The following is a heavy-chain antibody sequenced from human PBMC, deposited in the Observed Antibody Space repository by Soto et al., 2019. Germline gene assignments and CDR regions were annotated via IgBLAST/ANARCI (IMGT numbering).Heavy chain of an antibody. J-gene: IGHJ3*02. CDR2: INAGNGNT. V-gene: IGHV1-3*01. CDR3: AREEDIVVVPAAIRNDAFDI. D-gene: IGHD2-2*02. CDR1: GYTFTSYA. Sequence: VASVKVSCKASGYTFTSYAMHWVRQAPGQRLEWMGWINAGNGNTKYSQKFQGRVTITRDTSASTAYMELSSLRSEDTAVYYCAREEDIVVVPAAIRNDAFDIWGQGTMVTVSS.